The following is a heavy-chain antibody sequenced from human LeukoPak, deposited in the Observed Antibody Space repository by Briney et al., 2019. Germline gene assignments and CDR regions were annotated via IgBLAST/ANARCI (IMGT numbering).Heavy chain of an antibody. V-gene: IGHV6-1*01. CDR2: TYYRSKWYN. D-gene: IGHD1-26*01. J-gene: IGHJ4*02. CDR3: ARDVGASNYFDY. Sequence: PSQTLSLPCATSGDSVSSNSAAWNCIRRSPSRGLEWLGRTYYRSKWYNDYAVSVKSRITINPDTSKNQFSLQLNSVTPEDTAVYYCARDVGASNYFDYWGQGTLVTVSS. CDR1: GDSVSSNSAA.